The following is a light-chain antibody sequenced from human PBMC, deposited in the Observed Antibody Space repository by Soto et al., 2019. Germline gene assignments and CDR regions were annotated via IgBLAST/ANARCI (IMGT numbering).Light chain of an antibody. CDR2: AAS. J-gene: IGKJ1*01. Sequence: EIVLTQSPGTLSLSPGERATLSCRASQSVSSNSLAWFQHKSGQPPRLLIYAASSRATGIPGRFSGSGSGTDFTLTISRLEPEDFAVYYCHQFGSSPPRTFGQGTKVEI. CDR3: HQFGSSPPRT. V-gene: IGKV3-20*01. CDR1: QSVSSNS.